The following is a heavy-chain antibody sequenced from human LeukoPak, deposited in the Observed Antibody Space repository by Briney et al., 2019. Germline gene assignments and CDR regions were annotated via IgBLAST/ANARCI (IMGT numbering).Heavy chain of an antibody. V-gene: IGHV4-31*03. D-gene: IGHD2-8*01. CDR1: GGSISSGGYY. CDR2: IYYSGST. J-gene: IGHJ6*02. Sequence: PSETLSLTCTVSGGSISSGGYYWSWIRQHPGKGLEWIGYIYYSGSTYYNPSLESRVTISVDTSKNQFSLKLSSVTAADTAVYYCATSRMLGDYYYYGMDVWGQGTTVTVSS. CDR3: ATSRMLGDYYYYGMDV.